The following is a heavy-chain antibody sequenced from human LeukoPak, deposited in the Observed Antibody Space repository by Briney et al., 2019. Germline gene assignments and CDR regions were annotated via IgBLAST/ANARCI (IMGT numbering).Heavy chain of an antibody. CDR1: GYTFTGNS. J-gene: IGHJ4*01. V-gene: IGHV7-4-1*02. CDR3: ARDTHIVHFDY. D-gene: IGHD2-21*01. Sequence: ASVKVSCRASGYTFTGNSINWLRQAPGQGLEWMGWINTNTGNPTYAQGFTGRFVFSLDTSVSTAYLQISSLKAGDTAVYYCARDTHIVHFDYWGQGTLVTVSS. CDR2: INTNTGNP.